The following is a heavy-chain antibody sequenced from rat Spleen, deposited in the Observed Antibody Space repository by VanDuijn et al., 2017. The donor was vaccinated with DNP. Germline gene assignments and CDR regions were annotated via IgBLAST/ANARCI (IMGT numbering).Heavy chain of an antibody. CDR2: IRFDGGST. D-gene: IGHD4-3*01. CDR3: ARWNSSGYYFDY. Sequence: EVQVVESGGGLVQPGRSLKLSCAASGFTFSDYYMAWVRQAPTKGLEWVAYIRFDGGSTYYGDSVKGRFTISRDNAKSTLYLQMNSLRSEDMATYYCARWNSSGYYFDYWGQGVMVTVSS. CDR1: GFTFSDYY. V-gene: IGHV5-22*01. J-gene: IGHJ2*01.